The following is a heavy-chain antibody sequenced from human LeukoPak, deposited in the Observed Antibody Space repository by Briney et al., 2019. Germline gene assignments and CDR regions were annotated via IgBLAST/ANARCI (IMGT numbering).Heavy chain of an antibody. CDR2: INIGGTNT. CDR1: GFTFNDYY. CDR3: ATDGAGFDT. J-gene: IGHJ5*02. V-gene: IGHV3-11*01. Sequence: GGSLRLSCAASGFTFNDYYMSWIRQAPGKGLEWLSYINIGGTNTHYADSVKGRFTISRDNAKNSLYLEMNNLRAEDTAVYYCATDGAGFDTWGQGVLVAVCS.